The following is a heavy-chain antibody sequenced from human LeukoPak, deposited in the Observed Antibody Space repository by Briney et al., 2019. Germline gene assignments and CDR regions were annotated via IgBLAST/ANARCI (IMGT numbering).Heavy chain of an antibody. CDR3: AKDGVVVPAAIPLSLYGMDV. Sequence: GGSLRLSYAASGFTFSSYAMSWVRQAPGKGLEWVSAISGSGGSTYYADSVKGRFTISRDNSKNTLYLQMNSLRAEDTAVYYCAKDGVVVPAAIPLSLYGMDVWGQGTTVTVSS. J-gene: IGHJ6*02. CDR2: ISGSGGST. CDR1: GFTFSSYA. V-gene: IGHV3-23*01. D-gene: IGHD2-2*02.